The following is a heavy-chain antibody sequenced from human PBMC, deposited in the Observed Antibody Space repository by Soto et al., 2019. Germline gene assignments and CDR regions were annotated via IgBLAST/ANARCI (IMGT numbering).Heavy chain of an antibody. D-gene: IGHD3-3*01. CDR2: IYHSGST. J-gene: IGHJ4*02. V-gene: IGHV4-30-2*01. CDR1: GGSISCGGYS. Sequence: PSETLSLTCAVSGGSISCGGYSWRWIRQPPGKGLEWIGYIYHSGSTYYNPSLKSRVTISVDRSKNQFSLKLSSVTAADTAVYYCARGPPFARWGQGPLVTVS. CDR3: ARGPPFAR.